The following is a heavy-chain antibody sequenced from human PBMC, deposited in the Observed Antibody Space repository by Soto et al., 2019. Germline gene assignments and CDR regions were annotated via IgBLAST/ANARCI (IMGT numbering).Heavy chain of an antibody. J-gene: IGHJ3*02. CDR1: EFAFSSSW. Sequence: EVQLVESGGGLVQTGGSLTLSCAASEFAFSSSWMTWVRQAPGKGLEWVANIRKDGRQRSYLDSVRGRFTISRDNSKNSLYLQMNSLRAEDTALYFFARDVSPGSSGLYFDAFDIWGQGTMVTVSS. D-gene: IGHD6-25*01. V-gene: IGHV3-7*05. CDR2: IRKDGRQR. CDR3: ARDVSPGSSGLYFDAFDI.